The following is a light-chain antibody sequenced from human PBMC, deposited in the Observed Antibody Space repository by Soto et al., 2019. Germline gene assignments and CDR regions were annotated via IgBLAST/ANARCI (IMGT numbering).Light chain of an antibody. V-gene: IGLV4-60*03. CDR3: ETWDSDIWV. CDR1: SGHRSDI. Sequence: QPVLTQSSSASGSLGSSVKLTCTLSSGHRSDIIAWHQQQPGKAPRYLMKLESSGTYNKGSAVPDRFSGSSSGADRYLTISDLQSEDEADYYCETWDSDIWVFGGGTKVTVL. J-gene: IGLJ3*02. CDR2: LESSGTY.